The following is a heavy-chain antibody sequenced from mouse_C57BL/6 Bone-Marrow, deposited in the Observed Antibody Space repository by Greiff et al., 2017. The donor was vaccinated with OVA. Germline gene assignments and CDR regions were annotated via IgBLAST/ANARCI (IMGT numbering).Heavy chain of an antibody. J-gene: IGHJ2*01. D-gene: IGHD2-1*01. CDR3: ARAIYYGNYYFDY. V-gene: IGHV1-4*01. CDR2: INPSSGYT. Sequence: VQLQQSGAELARPGASVKMSCKASGYTFTSYTMHWVKQRPGQGLEWIGYINPSSGYTKYNQKFKDKATLTADKSSSTAYMQLSSLTYEDSAVYYCARAIYYGNYYFDYWGQGTTLTVSS. CDR1: GYTFTSYT.